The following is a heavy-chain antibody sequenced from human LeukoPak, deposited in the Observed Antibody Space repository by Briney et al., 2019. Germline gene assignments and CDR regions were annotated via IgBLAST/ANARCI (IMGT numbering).Heavy chain of an antibody. CDR2: MFLSGST. V-gene: IGHV4-59*01. CDR1: GGSISRYY. CDR3: AGRVATGSIDV. Sequence: PSETLSLTCTVSGGSISRYYWYWIRQSPGKGLEWIGYMFLSGSTNYNPSLKSRITTSVDTSENQLSLTLTSVAAADTAVYYCAGRVATGSIDVWGQGTTVTVSS. D-gene: IGHD5-12*01. J-gene: IGHJ6*02.